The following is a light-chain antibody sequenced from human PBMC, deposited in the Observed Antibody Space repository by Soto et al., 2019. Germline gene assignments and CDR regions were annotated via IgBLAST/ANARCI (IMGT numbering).Light chain of an antibody. CDR3: HQYRDYPLT. CDR2: EAS. J-gene: IGKJ4*01. Sequence: DIQMTQSPSTLSASVGDRVTITCRASQSVDIWLAWYQQKPGKAPKLLIYEASTLEDGVPSRFTGSGSGTDFTLTISSLQPDDVGTYYCHQYRDYPLTFGGGTKVEIK. V-gene: IGKV1-5*03. CDR1: QSVDIW.